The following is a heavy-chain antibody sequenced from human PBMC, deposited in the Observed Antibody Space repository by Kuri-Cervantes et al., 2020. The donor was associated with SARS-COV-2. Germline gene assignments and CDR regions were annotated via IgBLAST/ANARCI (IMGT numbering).Heavy chain of an antibody. V-gene: IGHV3-43*01. CDR3: VKGVHFYYYGMDV. Sequence: GGSLRLSCAASGFIFDDYTMHWVRQAPGKALEWVALIASDGGGTFYADSVKGRFTISRDNSKDSLYLEMTSLRIEDTALYYCVKGVHFYYYGMDVWAQGTT. CDR2: IASDGGGT. CDR1: GFIFDDYT. J-gene: IGHJ6*02.